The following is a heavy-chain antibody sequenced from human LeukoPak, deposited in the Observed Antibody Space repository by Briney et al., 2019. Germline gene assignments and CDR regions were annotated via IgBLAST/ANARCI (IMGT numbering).Heavy chain of an antibody. Sequence: PSETLSLTCTVSGGSISSYYWSWIRQPPGKGLEWVSAISGSGGSTYYADSVKGRFTISRDNSKNTLYLQMNSLRAEDTAVYYCAKEAYSSGWYAYVDYWGQGTLVTVSS. CDR2: ISGSGGST. D-gene: IGHD6-19*01. CDR1: GGSISSYY. CDR3: AKEAYSSGWYAYVDY. V-gene: IGHV3-23*01. J-gene: IGHJ4*02.